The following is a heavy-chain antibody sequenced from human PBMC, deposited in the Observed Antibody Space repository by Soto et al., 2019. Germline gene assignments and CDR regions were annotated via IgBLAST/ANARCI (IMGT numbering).Heavy chain of an antibody. J-gene: IGHJ6*03. V-gene: IGHV4-59*01. D-gene: IGHD3-10*01. Sequence: PSETLSLTCPVSGGSISSYYWSWIRQPPGKGLEWIGYIYYSGSTNYNPSLKSRVTISVDTSKNQFSLKLSSVTAADTAVYYCARGSRGSPYYYYYYMDVWGKGTTVTVSS. CDR3: ARGSRGSPYYYYYYMDV. CDR2: IYYSGST. CDR1: GGSISSYY.